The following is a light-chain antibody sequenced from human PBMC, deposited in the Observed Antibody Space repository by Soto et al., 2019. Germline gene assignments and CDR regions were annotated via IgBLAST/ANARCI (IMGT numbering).Light chain of an antibody. CDR2: GAS. J-gene: IGKJ4*01. CDR3: QQGYSIHALT. Sequence: EIVLTQSPDTLSLSPGDRATVSCRASQSVSSSNLAWYQQKPGQAPRLLIYGASSRATGIPDRFSGSGSGTDFSLTISRLEAEDFASYYCQQGYSIHALTFGGGTKVELK. V-gene: IGKV3-20*01. CDR1: QSVSSSN.